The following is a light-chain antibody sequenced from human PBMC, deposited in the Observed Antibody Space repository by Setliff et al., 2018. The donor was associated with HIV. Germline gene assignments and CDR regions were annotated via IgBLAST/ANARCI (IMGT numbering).Light chain of an antibody. Sequence: IQLTQSPSSVSASVGDTVTITCQASQSLDTWLGWYQQKPGTAPKLLIYSASTLQSGVPSRFSGSGSGTDFTLTIRSLQPDDFATYYCQQANSFPPTFAQGTKVDIK. CDR3: QQANSFPPT. J-gene: IGKJ1*01. CDR1: QSLDTW. V-gene: IGKV1-12*01. CDR2: SAS.